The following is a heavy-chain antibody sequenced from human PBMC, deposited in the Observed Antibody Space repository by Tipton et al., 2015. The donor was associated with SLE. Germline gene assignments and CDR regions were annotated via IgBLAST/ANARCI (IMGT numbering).Heavy chain of an antibody. Sequence: QVQLVQSGAEVKKPGASVKVSCKASGYTFTSYGISWVRQAPGQGLEWMGWISAYNGNTNYAQKLQGRVTMTTDESTSTAYMELSSLRSEDTAVYYCARSRGGLVVAHYFDYWGQGTLVTVSS. J-gene: IGHJ4*02. D-gene: IGHD2-8*02. CDR3: ARSRGGLVVAHYFDY. V-gene: IGHV1-18*01. CDR1: GYTFTSYG. CDR2: ISAYNGNT.